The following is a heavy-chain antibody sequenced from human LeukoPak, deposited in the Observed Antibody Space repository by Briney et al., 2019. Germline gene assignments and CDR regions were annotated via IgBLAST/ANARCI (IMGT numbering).Heavy chain of an antibody. CDR2: INAGNGNT. D-gene: IGHD3-16*01. J-gene: IGHJ4*02. CDR1: GYTFTSYA. V-gene: IGHV1-3*01. CDR3: ASSVTFGGPLVLPFDH. Sequence: GASVKVSCKASGYTFTSYAIHWVRQAPGQRLEWMGWINAGNGNTKFSQNFQDRVTITRDTSASTAYVELSSLRSEDTAMYYCASSVTFGGPLVLPFDHWGQGTLVTVSS.